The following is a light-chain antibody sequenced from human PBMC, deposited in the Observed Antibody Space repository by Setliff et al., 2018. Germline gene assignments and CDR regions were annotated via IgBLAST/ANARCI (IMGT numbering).Light chain of an antibody. CDR3: CSYAGSSTYV. CDR2: DVT. J-gene: IGLJ1*01. CDR1: SSDVGGYNY. V-gene: IGLV2-23*02. Sequence: QSVLAQPASVSGSPGQSITISCTGTSSDVGGYNYVSWYQQHPGKAPKLMIYDVTKWPSGVSNRFSGSKSGNTASLTISGPQAEDEADYYCCSYAGSSTYVFGTGTKVTVL.